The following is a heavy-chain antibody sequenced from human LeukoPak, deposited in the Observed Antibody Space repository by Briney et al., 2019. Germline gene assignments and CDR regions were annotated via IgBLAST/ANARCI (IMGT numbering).Heavy chain of an antibody. D-gene: IGHD6-13*01. CDR1: GFTFSSYA. V-gene: IGHV3-30*14. CDR2: ISYDGSNK. J-gene: IGHJ4*02. CDR3: ARSSAAAGPVSFDY. Sequence: GGSLRLFFAASGFTFSSYAMHWVRQAPGKGLEWGAVISYDGSNKYYADSVKGRFTISRDNSKNTLYLQMNSLRAEDTAVYYCARSSAAAGPVSFDYWGQGTLVTVSS.